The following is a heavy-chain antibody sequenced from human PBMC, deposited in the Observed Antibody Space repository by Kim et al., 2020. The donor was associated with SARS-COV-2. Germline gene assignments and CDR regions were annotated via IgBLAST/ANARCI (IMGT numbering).Heavy chain of an antibody. D-gene: IGHD6-19*01. J-gene: IGHJ2*01. CDR3: ARDSGYSSGWPYWYFDL. Sequence: GGSLRLSCAASGFTFSSYSMNWVRQAPGKGLEWVSYISSSSSTIYYADSVKGRFTISRDNAKNSLYLQMNSLRDEDTAVYYCARDSGYSSGWPYWYFDLWGRGTLVTVSS. CDR2: ISSSSSTI. CDR1: GFTFSSYS. V-gene: IGHV3-48*02.